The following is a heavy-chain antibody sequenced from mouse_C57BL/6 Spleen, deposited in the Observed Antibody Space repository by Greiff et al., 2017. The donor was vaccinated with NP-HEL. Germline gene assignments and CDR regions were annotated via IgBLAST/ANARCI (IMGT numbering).Heavy chain of an antibody. Sequence: EVQRVESVAELVRPGASVKLSCTASGFNIKNTYMHWVKQRPEQGLEWIGRIDPANGNTTYAPQFQGKATITADTSSNTAYLQLSSLTSEDTAIYYCAITTVVNWYFDVWGTGTTVTVSS. CDR2: IDPANGNT. D-gene: IGHD1-1*01. CDR3: AITTVVNWYFDV. CDR1: GFNIKNTY. V-gene: IGHV14-3*01. J-gene: IGHJ1*03.